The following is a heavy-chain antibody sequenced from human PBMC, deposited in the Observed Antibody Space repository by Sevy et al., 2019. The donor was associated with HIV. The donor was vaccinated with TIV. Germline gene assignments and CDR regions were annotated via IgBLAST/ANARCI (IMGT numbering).Heavy chain of an antibody. CDR3: ARGLLYYDILTGYYDYGMDV. V-gene: IGHV3-74*01. CDR1: GCTFSSYW. J-gene: IGHJ6*02. Sequence: QLGGSLRLSCAASGCTFSSYWMHWVRQAPGKGLVWVSRINSDGSSTSYADSVKGRFTISRDNAKNTLYLQMNSLRAEDTAVYYCARGLLYYDILTGYYDYGMDVWGQGTTVTVSS. D-gene: IGHD3-9*01. CDR2: INSDGSST.